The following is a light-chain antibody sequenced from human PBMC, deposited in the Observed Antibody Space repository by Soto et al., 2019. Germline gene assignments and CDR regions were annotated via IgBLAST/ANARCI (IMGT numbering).Light chain of an antibody. J-gene: IGKJ4*01. Sequence: EIVLTQSPGTLSLSPGERAALSCRASQSVRSNFLAWYQQKPGQAPRLLIYGASSRATGIPDRFSGSGSGTDFTLTINNLEPEDFAVFYCHQYGSSPLSFGGGTRVDIK. CDR1: QSVRSNF. V-gene: IGKV3-20*01. CDR3: HQYGSSPLS. CDR2: GAS.